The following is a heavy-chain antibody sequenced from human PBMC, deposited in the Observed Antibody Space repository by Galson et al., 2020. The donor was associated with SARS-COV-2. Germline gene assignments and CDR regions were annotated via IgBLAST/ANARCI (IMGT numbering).Heavy chain of an antibody. CDR2: IKQDGSEE. Sequence: GGSLRLSCAGSGFTFSIHWMSWVRQAPGKGLEWVANIKQDGSEEHYVDSAKGRFTISRDNTKNSLYLEMNSLRVEDTAVYYCAREVGNGWYQYYSYGMDVWGQGTTVTVSS. CDR1: GFTFSIHW. J-gene: IGHJ6*02. V-gene: IGHV3-7*01. CDR3: AREVGNGWYQYYSYGMDV. D-gene: IGHD6-19*01.